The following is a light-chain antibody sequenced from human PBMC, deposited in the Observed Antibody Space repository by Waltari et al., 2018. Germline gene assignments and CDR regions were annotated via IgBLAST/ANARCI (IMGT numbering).Light chain of an antibody. V-gene: IGLV2-14*03. CDR2: DFS. CDR1: SSDVGGYNY. Sequence: HSALTQPASVSGSPGQSITISCTGTSSDVGGYNYVSWYQQHPAKPPKLMIYDFSNRPSGFSNRFSGSKSGNTASLTISGLQAEDEADYYCSSYISSDTLELFGGGTSLTVL. CDR3: SSYISSDTLEL. J-gene: IGLJ2*01.